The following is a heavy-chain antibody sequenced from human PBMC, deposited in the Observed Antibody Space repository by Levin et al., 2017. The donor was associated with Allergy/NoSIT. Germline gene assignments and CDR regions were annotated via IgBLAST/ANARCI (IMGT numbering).Heavy chain of an antibody. D-gene: IGHD3-9*01. J-gene: IGHJ3*02. V-gene: IGHV3-21*01. Sequence: GGSLRLSCAASGFTFSSYSMNWVRQAPGKGLEWVSSISSSSSYIYYADSVKGRFTISRDNAKNSLYLQMNSLRAEDTAVYYCARGLDGRPRQAAFDIWGQGTMVTVSS. CDR1: GFTFSSYS. CDR2: ISSSSSYI. CDR3: ARGLDGRPRQAAFDI.